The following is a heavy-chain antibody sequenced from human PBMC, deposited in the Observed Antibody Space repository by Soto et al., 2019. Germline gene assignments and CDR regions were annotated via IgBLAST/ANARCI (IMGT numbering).Heavy chain of an antibody. V-gene: IGHV3-30*18. CDR2: ISYDGSNK. D-gene: IGHD5-18*01. CDR3: AKERAYSYGYGDYYFDY. CDR1: GFTFSSYG. Sequence: GGSLRLSCAASGFTFSSYGMHWVRQAPGKGLEWVAVISYDGSNKYYADSVKGRFTISRDNSKNTLYLQMNSLRAEDTAVYYCAKERAYSYGYGDYYFDYWGQGTLVTVSS. J-gene: IGHJ4*02.